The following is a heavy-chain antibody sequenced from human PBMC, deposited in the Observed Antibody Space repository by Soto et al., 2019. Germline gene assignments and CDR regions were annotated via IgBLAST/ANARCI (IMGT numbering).Heavy chain of an antibody. D-gene: IGHD3-10*01. CDR3: ARVAMVRGGYYYYMDV. J-gene: IGHJ6*03. CDR1: GYTFTSYA. CDR2: INAGNGNT. Sequence: ASVKVSCKASGYTFTSYAMHWVRQAPGQRLEWMGWINAGNGNTKYSQKFQGRVTITRDTSASTAYMELSSLRSEDTAVYYCARVAMVRGGYYYYMDVWGKGTTVTVSS. V-gene: IGHV1-3*01.